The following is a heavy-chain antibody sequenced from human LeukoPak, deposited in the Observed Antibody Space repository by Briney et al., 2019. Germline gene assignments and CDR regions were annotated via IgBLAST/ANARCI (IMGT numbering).Heavy chain of an antibody. CDR3: ARDRGGYSYGYDAFDI. D-gene: IGHD5-18*01. CDR1: GYSISSGYY. J-gene: IGHJ3*02. V-gene: IGHV4-38-2*02. CDR2: IYHSGST. Sequence: SETLSLTCTVSGYSISSGYYWGWIRQPPRKGLEWIGSIYHSGSTYYNPSLKSRVTISVDTSKNQFSLKLSSVTAADTAVYYCARDRGGYSYGYDAFDIWGQGTMVTVSS.